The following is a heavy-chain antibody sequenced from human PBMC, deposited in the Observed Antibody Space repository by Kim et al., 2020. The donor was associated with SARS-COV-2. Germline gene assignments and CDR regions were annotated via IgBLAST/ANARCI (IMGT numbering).Heavy chain of an antibody. Sequence: GGSLRLSCAASGFTFSNYAMSWVRQAPGKGLEWVSGITGSGGSTYYADSVKGRFTISRDNSRNALYLQMISLRAEDSALYYCAKDLRKNDYWGQGTLVT. D-gene: IGHD5-12*01. V-gene: IGHV3-23*01. J-gene: IGHJ4*02. CDR2: ITGSGGST. CDR3: AKDLRKNDY. CDR1: GFTFSNYA.